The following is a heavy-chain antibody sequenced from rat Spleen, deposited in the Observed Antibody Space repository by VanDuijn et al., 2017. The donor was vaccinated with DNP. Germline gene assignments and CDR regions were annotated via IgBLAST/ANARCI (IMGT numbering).Heavy chain of an antibody. Sequence: EVQLQESGPGLVKPSQSLSLTCPVTGYSITSNYWGWIRKFPGNKMEWIGHIGYSGSTTYNPSLKSRISITRDKSKNQFFLQLNSLTTEDTATYYCVRWVRALDYWGQGVMVTVSS. D-gene: IGHD4-1*01. CDR2: IGYSGST. CDR1: GYSITSNY. V-gene: IGHV3-1*01. J-gene: IGHJ2*01. CDR3: VRWVRALDY.